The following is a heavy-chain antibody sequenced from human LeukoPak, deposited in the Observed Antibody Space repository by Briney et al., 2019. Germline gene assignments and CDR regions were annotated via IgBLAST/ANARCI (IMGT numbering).Heavy chain of an antibody. V-gene: IGHV3-23*01. D-gene: IGHD6-19*01. CDR1: GFTFSSYA. CDR2: IRGSDDST. Sequence: GGSLRLSCAASGFTFSSYAMTWVRQAPGKGLEWVSTIRGSDDSTYYADSVKGRFTISRDNSKNTLYLQMNSLRAEDTAVYYCAKTTTGYSSGRYPGWPVDYWGQGALVTVSS. CDR3: AKTTTGYSSGRYPGWPVDY. J-gene: IGHJ4*02.